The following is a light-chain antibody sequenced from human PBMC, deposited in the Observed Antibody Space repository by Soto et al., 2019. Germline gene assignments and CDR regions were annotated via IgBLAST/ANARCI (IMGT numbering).Light chain of an antibody. Sequence: EIVLTQSPGTLSLSPGERATLSCRASQTVLNKYLTWYQQKPGQAPRRLIFGASIRATGIPDRFSGSGSGTDFTLTISRLEPEDFAVYYCQQYGSLPTTFGQGTKVEIK. CDR2: GAS. CDR3: QQYGSLPTT. J-gene: IGKJ1*01. CDR1: QTVLNKY. V-gene: IGKV3-20*01.